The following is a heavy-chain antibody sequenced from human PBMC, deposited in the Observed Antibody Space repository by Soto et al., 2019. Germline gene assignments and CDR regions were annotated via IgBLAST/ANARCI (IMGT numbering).Heavy chain of an antibody. V-gene: IGHV4-30-4*01. CDR2: IYDSGIT. J-gene: IGHJ3*01. D-gene: IGHD5-18*01. CDR1: GGSVGSGEYY. Sequence: PSETLSLTCTVSGGSVGSGEYYYSWIRQPPGKGLEWIGYIYDSGITNYTPSLKGRVTMSLDRSNNQVSLKLSSVTAADTAVYFCARDVAHGYTEKVWGQGTMVTVSS. CDR3: ARDVAHGYTEKV.